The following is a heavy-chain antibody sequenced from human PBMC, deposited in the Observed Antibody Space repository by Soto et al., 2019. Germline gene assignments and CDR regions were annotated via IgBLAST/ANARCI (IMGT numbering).Heavy chain of an antibody. V-gene: IGHV4-34*01. Sequence: SETLSLTGAVYGGSFSVCYWSWIRQPPGKGLEWIGEINHSGSTNYNPSLRSRVTISVDTSKNQFSLKLSSVTDADTAVYYCARSGGLTYYYCGMDVWGQGPTVTVSS. CDR3: ARSGGLTYYYCGMDV. J-gene: IGHJ6*02. CDR2: INHSGST. CDR1: GGSFSVCY. D-gene: IGHD2-8*02.